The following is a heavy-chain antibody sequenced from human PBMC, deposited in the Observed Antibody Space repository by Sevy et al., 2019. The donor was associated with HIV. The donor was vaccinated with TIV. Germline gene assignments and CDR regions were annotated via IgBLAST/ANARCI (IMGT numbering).Heavy chain of an antibody. CDR2: VAYEGINK. J-gene: IGHJ4*02. CDR1: GFTFSSYA. D-gene: IGHD5-12*01. Sequence: GGSLRLSCAASGFTFSSYALHWVRQAPGKGLEWVADVAYEGINKYYAESVKGRFTISRDNSKNTLYLQMNSLRHEDTALYYCASSSRGYSGYGPLDYWGQGPLVTVSS. CDR3: ASSSRGYSGYGPLDY. V-gene: IGHV3-30-3*01.